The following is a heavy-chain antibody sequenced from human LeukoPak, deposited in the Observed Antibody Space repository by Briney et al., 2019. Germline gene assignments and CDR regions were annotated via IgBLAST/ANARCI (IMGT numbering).Heavy chain of an antibody. V-gene: IGHV3-30*04. J-gene: IGHJ4*02. CDR2: ISYDGSNK. Sequence: PGGSLRLSCAASGFTFSSYAMHWVRQAPGKGLEWVAVISYDGSNKYYADSVKGRFTISRDNSKNTLYLQMNSLRAEDTAVYYCARDQVGFYSYGPPDYWGQGTLVTVSS. CDR1: GFTFSSYA. CDR3: ARDQVGFYSYGPPDY. D-gene: IGHD5-18*01.